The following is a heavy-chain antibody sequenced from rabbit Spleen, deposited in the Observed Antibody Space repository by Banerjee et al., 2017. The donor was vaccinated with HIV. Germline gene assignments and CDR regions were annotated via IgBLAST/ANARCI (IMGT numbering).Heavy chain of an antibody. J-gene: IGHJ3*01. Sequence: QSLEESGGGLVKPGASLTLTCKASGFSFSSGYDMCWVRQAPGKGLEWIACIYAGSSGSTDYASWAKGRFTISKTSSTTVTLQMTSLTDADTATYFCARDLTGVIGWNFGWWGQGTLVTVS. D-gene: IGHD4-1*01. V-gene: IGHV1S40*01. CDR1: GFSFSSGYD. CDR2: IYAGSSGST. CDR3: ARDLTGVIGWNFGW.